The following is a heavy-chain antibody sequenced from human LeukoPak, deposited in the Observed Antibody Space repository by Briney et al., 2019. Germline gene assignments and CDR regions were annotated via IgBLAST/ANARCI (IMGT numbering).Heavy chain of an antibody. J-gene: IGHJ4*02. V-gene: IGHV3-7*03. CDR1: GFTFSNYW. CDR3: AKANSSGSFDY. D-gene: IGHD6-19*01. Sequence: GGSLRLSCAASGFTFSNYWMSWVRQTPGKGLEWVANIKEDGSDKYYVDSLKGRFTISRDNAKNSLYLQMNSLRAEDTAVYYCAKANSSGSFDYWGQGTLVTVSS. CDR2: IKEDGSDK.